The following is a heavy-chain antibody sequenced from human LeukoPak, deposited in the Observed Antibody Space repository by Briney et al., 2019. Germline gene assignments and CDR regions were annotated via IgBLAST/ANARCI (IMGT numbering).Heavy chain of an antibody. CDR1: GGSISNYY. Sequence: PSETLSLTCTVSGGSISNYYWSWIRQPPGKGLEWIGYMYYSGGTNYNPSLKSRVTISVDTSKNQFSLKLSSVIAADTAVYYCASHASSGYSHFDYWGQGTLVTVSS. V-gene: IGHV4-59*01. CDR3: ASHASSGYSHFDY. D-gene: IGHD3-22*01. CDR2: MYYSGGT. J-gene: IGHJ4*02.